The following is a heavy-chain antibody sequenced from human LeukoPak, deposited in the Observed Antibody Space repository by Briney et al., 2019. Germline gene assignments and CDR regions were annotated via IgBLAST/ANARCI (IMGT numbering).Heavy chain of an antibody. CDR2: FDPEDGET. CDR3: AAEAGYSYGPSYYFDY. D-gene: IGHD5-18*01. J-gene: IGHJ4*02. CDR1: GYTLTELS. V-gene: IGHV1-24*01. Sequence: ASVTVSCTVSGYTLTELSMHWVRQAPGKGLEWMGGFDPEDGETIYAQKFQGRVTMTEDTSTDTAYMELSSLRSEDTAVYYCAAEAGYSYGPSYYFDYWGQGTLVTVSS.